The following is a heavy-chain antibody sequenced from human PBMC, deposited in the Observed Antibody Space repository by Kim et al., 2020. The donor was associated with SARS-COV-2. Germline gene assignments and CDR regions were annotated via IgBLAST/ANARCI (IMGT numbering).Heavy chain of an antibody. J-gene: IGHJ4*02. CDR2: IYYSGST. Sequence: SETLSLTCTVSGGSISSGGYYWSWIRQHPGKGLEWIGYIYYSGSTYYNPSLKSRVTISVDTSKNQFSLKLSSVTAADTAVYYCARVTKADGGTQIDYWGQGTLVTVSS. CDR1: GGSISSGGYY. CDR3: ARVTKADGGTQIDY. V-gene: IGHV4-31*03. D-gene: IGHD1-1*01.